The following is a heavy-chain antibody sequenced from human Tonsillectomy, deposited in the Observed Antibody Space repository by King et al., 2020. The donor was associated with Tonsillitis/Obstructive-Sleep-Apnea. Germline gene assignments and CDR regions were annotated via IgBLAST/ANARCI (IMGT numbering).Heavy chain of an antibody. CDR2: INWNGGST. Sequence: QLVQSGGGVVRPGGSLRLSCAASGFTFDDYGMSWVRPAPGKGLEWVSSINWNGGSTGYADSVKGRFTISRDHAKNCLYLQMNSLRAEDTALYYYARAMGVTTWSYYYYYDMDVWGKGTTVTVSS. CDR1: GFTFDDYG. V-gene: IGHV3-20*04. D-gene: IGHD4-11*01. CDR3: ARAMGVTTWSYYYYYDMDV. J-gene: IGHJ6*03.